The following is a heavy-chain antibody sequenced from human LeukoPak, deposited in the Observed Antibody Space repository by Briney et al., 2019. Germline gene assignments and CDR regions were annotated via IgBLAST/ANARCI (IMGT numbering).Heavy chain of an antibody. D-gene: IGHD3-22*01. J-gene: IGHJ1*01. CDR1: GFSVSNNY. CDR3: AKSPYYDTEYFQH. V-gene: IGHV3-53*01. Sequence: PGGSLRLSCVVSGFSVSNNYIIWVRQAPGNGLERVSVIYGDGRTSHSASVRGRFTISRDNSKNTLYLQMNSLRAEDTAVYYCAKSPYYDTEYFQHWGQGTLVTVSS. CDR2: IYGDGRT.